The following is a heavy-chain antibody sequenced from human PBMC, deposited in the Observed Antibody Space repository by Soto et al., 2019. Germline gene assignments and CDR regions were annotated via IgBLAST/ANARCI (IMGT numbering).Heavy chain of an antibody. V-gene: IGHV4-59*08. CDR2: IYDSTIT. Sequence: QVQLQESGPGLVKPSETLSLTCTVSGGSISDYHWSWIRQPPGKGLEWIGYIYDSTITNYNPSLKRRVTISLDPSEPQFSLKLSSVTAAYTAVYYCARHSRGWLQSTGWFDTWGQGTVVTVSS. J-gene: IGHJ5*02. CDR3: ARHSRGWLQSTGWFDT. CDR1: GGSISDYH. D-gene: IGHD5-12*01.